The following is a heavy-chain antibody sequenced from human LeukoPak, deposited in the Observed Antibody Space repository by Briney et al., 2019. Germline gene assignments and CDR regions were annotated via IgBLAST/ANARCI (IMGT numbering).Heavy chain of an antibody. D-gene: IGHD3-22*01. J-gene: IGHJ5*02. CDR2: IYTSGST. CDR1: GGSISSGSYY. CDR3: ARAAYYYDSSFPFDP. Sequence: PSETLSLTCTVSGGSISSGSYYWSWIRQPAGKGLEWIGRIYTSGSTNYNPSLKSRVTISVDTSKNQFSLKLSSVTAADTAVYYCARAAYYYDSSFPFDPWGQGTLVTVSS. V-gene: IGHV4-61*02.